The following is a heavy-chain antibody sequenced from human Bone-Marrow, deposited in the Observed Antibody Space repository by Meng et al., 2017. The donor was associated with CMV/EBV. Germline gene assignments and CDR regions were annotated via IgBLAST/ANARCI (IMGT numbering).Heavy chain of an antibody. CDR2: INPNSGGT. Sequence: ASVKVSCKASGYTFTGYYMHWVRQAPGQGLEWMGWINPNSGGTNYAQKFQGRVTMTRDTSISTAYMELSRLRSDDTAVYYCARVWGIAVAGTGYWGQGRLVTVSS. J-gene: IGHJ4*02. V-gene: IGHV1-2*02. CDR3: ARVWGIAVAGTGY. D-gene: IGHD6-19*01. CDR1: GYTFTGYY.